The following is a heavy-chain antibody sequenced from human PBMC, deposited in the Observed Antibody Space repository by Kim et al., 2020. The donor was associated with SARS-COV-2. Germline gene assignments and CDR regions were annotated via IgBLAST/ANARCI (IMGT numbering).Heavy chain of an antibody. V-gene: IGHV1-18*01. D-gene: IGHD3-9*01. CDR1: GYTFTSYG. J-gene: IGHJ6*02. CDR3: ARGHLQTSRYYDILTGYYSPYYYDYGMDV. Sequence: ASVKVSCKASGYTFTSYGISWVRQAPGQGLEWMGWISAYNGNTNYAQKLQGRVTMTTDTSTSTAYMELRSLRSDDTAVYYCARGHLQTSRYYDILTGYYSPYYYDYGMDVWGQGTTVTVSS. CDR2: ISAYNGNT.